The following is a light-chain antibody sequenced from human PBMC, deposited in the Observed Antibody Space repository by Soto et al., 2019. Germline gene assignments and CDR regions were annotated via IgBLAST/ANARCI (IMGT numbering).Light chain of an antibody. Sequence: DLVMTQTPLSLSVTPGQPASISCQSSQSLLHSDGQTHLFWYLQKPGQPPHLLIYEVSNRFSGVPDRFSGSGAGTDFTLKISRVEVEDVGVYYCRQSIHLPITVGQGTRLEIK. CDR2: EVS. V-gene: IGKV2D-29*01. CDR3: RQSIHLPIT. J-gene: IGKJ5*01. CDR1: QSLLHSDGQTH.